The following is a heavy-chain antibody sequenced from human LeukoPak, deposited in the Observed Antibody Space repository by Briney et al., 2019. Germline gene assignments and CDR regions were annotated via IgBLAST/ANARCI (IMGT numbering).Heavy chain of an antibody. CDR2: IYSGGST. V-gene: IGHV3-53*05. CDR1: GFTVSSNY. CDR3: AFRIAVAGTGTFDI. J-gene: IGHJ3*02. D-gene: IGHD6-19*01. Sequence: GSLRLSCAASGFTVSSNYMSWVRQAPGKGLEWVSVIYSGGSTYYADSVKGRFTISRDNSKNTLYLQMNSLRAEDTAVYYCAFRIAVAGTGTFDIWGQGTMVTVSS.